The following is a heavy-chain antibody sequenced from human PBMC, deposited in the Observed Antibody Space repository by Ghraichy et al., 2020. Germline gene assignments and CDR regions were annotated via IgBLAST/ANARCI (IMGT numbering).Heavy chain of an antibody. Sequence: GSLSLTCAVYGGSFSGYYCSWIRQPPGKGLEWIGEINHSGSTNYNPSLKSRVTISVDTSKNQFSLKLSSVTAADTAVYYCARAVLWFGEFLFDYWGQGTLVTVSS. CDR1: GGSFSGYY. CDR3: ARAVLWFGEFLFDY. D-gene: IGHD3-10*01. CDR2: INHSGST. V-gene: IGHV4-34*01. J-gene: IGHJ4*02.